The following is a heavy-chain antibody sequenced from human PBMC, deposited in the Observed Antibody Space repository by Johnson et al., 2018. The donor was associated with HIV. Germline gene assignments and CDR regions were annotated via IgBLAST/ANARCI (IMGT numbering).Heavy chain of an antibody. CDR3: AREDSAFDI. Sequence: VQLVESRGVLVQPGGSLRLSCSASGFTVSSNAMSWVRQAPGKGLEWVTSISGGTTYYADSRKGRFTLSRDISKDTLHLQMNSLRAEDTAVYYCAREDSAFDIWGQGTMVTVSS. J-gene: IGHJ3*02. V-gene: IGHV3-38-3*01. CDR1: GFTVSSNA. CDR2: ISGGTT.